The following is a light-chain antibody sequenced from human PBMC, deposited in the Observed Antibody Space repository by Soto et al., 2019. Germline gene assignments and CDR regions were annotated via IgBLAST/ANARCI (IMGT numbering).Light chain of an antibody. J-gene: IGKJ1*01. Sequence: DIQMTQSPSTLSASVGDTVTITCRASQRMSGWLAWHQQKTGKAPKLLIYDVSALKRGVPQRLSGSGSGTELNLTISSLQSEDFAVYYCQQYNNWPRTCGQGTKVDIK. CDR3: QQYNNWPRT. CDR2: DVS. V-gene: IGKV1-5*01. CDR1: QRMSGW.